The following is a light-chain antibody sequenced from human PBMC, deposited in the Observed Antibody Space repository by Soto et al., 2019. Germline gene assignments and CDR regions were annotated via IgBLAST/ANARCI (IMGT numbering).Light chain of an antibody. V-gene: IGKV3-20*01. CDR1: QSVSSRY. J-gene: IGKJ1*01. CDR2: GAS. Sequence: ELLLTTSQGPLSLAPVDRSNLSFSASQSVSSRYLAWYQQRPGRAPRLLIYGASSRATGIPDRFSGSGSGTDFTLTISRLEPEDFAVYHCQKYSTSPWKCGQGNKVDIK. CDR3: QKYSTSPWK.